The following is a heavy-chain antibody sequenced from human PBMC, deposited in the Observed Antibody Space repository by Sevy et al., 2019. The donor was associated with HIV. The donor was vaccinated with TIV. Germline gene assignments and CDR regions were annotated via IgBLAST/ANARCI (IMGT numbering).Heavy chain of an antibody. V-gene: IGHV3-33*01. CDR3: ARDSARVIVPTAGFDS. J-gene: IGHJ5*01. CDR1: GFTFNFHG. D-gene: IGHD1-1*01. CDR2: IWYDGRTK. Sequence: GGSLRLSCAASGFTFNFHGMHWVRQAPGKGLEWVAAIWYDGRTKQYADSVKGRFTIPRDNSKNMLNLEMNSLRAEDTALYFCARDSARVIVPTAGFDSWGQGTVVTVSS.